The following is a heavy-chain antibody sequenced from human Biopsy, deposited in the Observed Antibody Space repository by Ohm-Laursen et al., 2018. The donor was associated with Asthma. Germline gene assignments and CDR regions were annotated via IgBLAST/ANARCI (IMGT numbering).Heavy chain of an antibody. V-gene: IGHV3-30*03. J-gene: IGHJ4*02. CDR3: ARAISSSWWAVEC. CDR2: ISFDGSTK. D-gene: IGHD6-6*01. CDR1: GLTFRNYG. Sequence: RSLRLSCAASGLTFRNYGMHWVRQAPGKGLEWVALISFDGSTKYFADSVKGRFTISRDNSKNTLYLQMNSLRAEDTAVYYCARAISSSWWAVECWGQGTLVTVSS.